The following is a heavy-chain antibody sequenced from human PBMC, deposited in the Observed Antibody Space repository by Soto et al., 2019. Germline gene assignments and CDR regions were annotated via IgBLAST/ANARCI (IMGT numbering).Heavy chain of an antibody. CDR2: LSGSGVST. D-gene: IGHD3-22*01. V-gene: IGHV3-23*01. CDR3: AKIESRFYYDSTGYYPFDY. CDR1: GFTFSNYA. Sequence: GGSLSLSCAASGFTFSNYAMTWVRQAPGKGLEWVSALSGSGVSTYYADSVMGRFTISRDNSKNTVYLQMNSLRAEDTAVYYSAKIESRFYYDSTGYYPFDYWGQGTLVTVSS. J-gene: IGHJ4*02.